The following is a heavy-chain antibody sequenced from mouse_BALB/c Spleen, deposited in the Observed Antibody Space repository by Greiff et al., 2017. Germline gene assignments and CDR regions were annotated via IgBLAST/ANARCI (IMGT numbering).Heavy chain of an antibody. V-gene: IGHV3-6*02. CDR3: ARGRDTTRATDYYAMDY. CDR2: ISYDGSN. D-gene: IGHD3-1*01. CDR1: GYSITSGYY. Sequence: EVKLQESGPGLVKPSQSLSLTCSVTGYSITSGYYWNWIRQFPGNKLEWMGYISYDGSNNYNPSLKNRISITRDTSKNQFFLKLNSVTTEDTATYYCARGRDTTRATDYYAMDYWGQGTSVTVSS. J-gene: IGHJ4*01.